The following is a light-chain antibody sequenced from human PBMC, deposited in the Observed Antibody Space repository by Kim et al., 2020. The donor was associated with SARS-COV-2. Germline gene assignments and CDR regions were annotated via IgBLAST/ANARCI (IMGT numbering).Light chain of an antibody. CDR3: QVWDSSSDHPV. CDR1: TIGSKS. J-gene: IGLJ3*02. CDR2: YDS. V-gene: IGLV3-21*04. Sequence: PGKTARITCGGKTIGSKSVPWYQQKPGQAPVLVIYYDSDRPSGIPERFSGSNSGNTATLTISRVEAGDEADYYCQVWDSSSDHPVFGGGTKLTVL.